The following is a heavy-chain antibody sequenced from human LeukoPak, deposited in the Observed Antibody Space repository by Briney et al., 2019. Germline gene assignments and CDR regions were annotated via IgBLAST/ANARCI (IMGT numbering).Heavy chain of an antibody. V-gene: IGHV3-30*04. CDR3: AKELSYRYAVRWAPWWIAAAGNSGSTFDY. CDR2: ISYDGNNK. CDR1: GFTFSSYA. Sequence: PGRSLRLSCAASGFTFSSYAMHWVRQAPGKGLEWVAVISYDGNNKYYADSVKGRFTISRDNSKNTLYLQMNSLRAEDTAVYYCAKELSYRYAVRWAPWWIAAAGNSGSTFDYWGQGTLVTVSS. J-gene: IGHJ4*02. D-gene: IGHD6-13*01.